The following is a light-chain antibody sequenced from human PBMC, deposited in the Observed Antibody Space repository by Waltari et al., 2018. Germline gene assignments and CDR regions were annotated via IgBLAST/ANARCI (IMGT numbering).Light chain of an antibody. V-gene: IGLV2-14*03. CDR3: SSYTTSRTWV. Sequence: QSALTQPASVSGSPGQSITISCLGSSRDVGAYKYVPWFQQHPGKAPKLIIYDASTRPSGTSDRFSGSKSGNTASLTISGLQAEDEADYYCSSYTTSRTWVFGGGTKLTVL. J-gene: IGLJ3*02. CDR2: DAS. CDR1: SRDVGAYKY.